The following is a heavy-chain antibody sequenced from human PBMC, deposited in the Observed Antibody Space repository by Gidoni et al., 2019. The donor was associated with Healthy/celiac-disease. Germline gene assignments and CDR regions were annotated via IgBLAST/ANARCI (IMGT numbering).Heavy chain of an antibody. CDR3: ARMTGGSYSYYYYYYMDV. D-gene: IGHD5-18*01. CDR1: VGPTGSARHY. J-gene: IGHJ6*03. Sequence: QVQLQDAGPGLVLPSQTLSLTCTVAVGPTGSARHYWSWIRQHPGKGLESMGYIYYSRSTYYNPALKSRVTISVDTSKNQFSLKLSSVAAADTAVYYCARMTGGSYSYYYYYYMDVWGKGTTVTVSS. V-gene: IGHV4-31*03. CDR2: IYYSRST.